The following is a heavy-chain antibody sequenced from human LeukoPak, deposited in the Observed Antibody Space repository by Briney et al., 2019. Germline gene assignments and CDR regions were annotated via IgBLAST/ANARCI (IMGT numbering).Heavy chain of an antibody. J-gene: IGHJ4*02. V-gene: IGHV3-30-3*01. Sequence: PGGSLRLSCAASGFTFSSYAMHWVRQAPGKGLEWVAVISYDGSNKYYADSVKGRFTISRDNSKNTLYLQMNSLRAEDTAVYYCARDRLAEYPDSALSVWGQGTLVTVS. CDR2: ISYDGSNK. D-gene: IGHD2/OR15-2a*01. CDR1: GFTFSSYA. CDR3: ARDRLAEYPDSALSV.